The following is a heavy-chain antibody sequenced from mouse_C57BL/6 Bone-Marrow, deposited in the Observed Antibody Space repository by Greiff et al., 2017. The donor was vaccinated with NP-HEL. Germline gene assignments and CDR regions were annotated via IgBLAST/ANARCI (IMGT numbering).Heavy chain of an antibody. D-gene: IGHD1-1*01. CDR1: GYTFTDYN. V-gene: IGHV1-18*01. CDR3: ARVRITTVVATGYFDV. Sequence: VHVKQSGPELVKPGASVKIPCKASGYTFTDYNMDWVKQSHGKSLEWIGDINPNNGGTIYNQKFKGKATLTVDKSSSTAYMELRSLTSEDTAVYYCARVRITTVVATGYFDVWGTGTTVTVSS. J-gene: IGHJ1*03. CDR2: INPNNGGT.